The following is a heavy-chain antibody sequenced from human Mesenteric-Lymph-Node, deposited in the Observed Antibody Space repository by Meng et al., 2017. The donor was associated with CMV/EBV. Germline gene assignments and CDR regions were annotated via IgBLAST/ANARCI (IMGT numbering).Heavy chain of an antibody. D-gene: IGHD2-2*02. J-gene: IGHJ4*02. CDR3: ARAYCTSISCYTGLFDY. CDR1: GFTFSSYE. V-gene: IGHV3-48*03. CDR2: ISSSGGSI. Sequence: GGSLRLSCAASGFTFSSYEINWVRQAPGKGLQWVSYISSSGGSIYYADSVKGRFTISRDNAKNSLYLQMNGLRAEDTAVYYCARAYCTSISCYTGLFDYWGQGTLVTVSS.